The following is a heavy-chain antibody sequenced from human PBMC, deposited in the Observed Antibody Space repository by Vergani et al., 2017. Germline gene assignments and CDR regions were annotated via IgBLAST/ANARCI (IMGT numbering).Heavy chain of an antibody. Sequence: EVHLVESGGGLVQPGRSLRLSCSGSGFTLGDYAMSWVRQAPGKGLEWVAFIWSKPYGGTPEYAASVKGRFTISRDDAKGIAYLQMSSLKAEDTAVYYCTRDRLDGSSAYFDYWGQGTLVTVSP. CDR1: GFTLGDYA. J-gene: IGHJ4*02. CDR2: IWSKPYGGTP. V-gene: IGHV3-49*04. D-gene: IGHD6-19*01. CDR3: TRDRLDGSSAYFDY.